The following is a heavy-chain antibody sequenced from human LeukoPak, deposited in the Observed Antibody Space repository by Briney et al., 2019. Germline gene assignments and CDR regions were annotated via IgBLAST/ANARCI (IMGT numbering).Heavy chain of an antibody. CDR1: GFTFSSYW. J-gene: IGHJ5*02. CDR2: ISSSGSTI. Sequence: GGSLRLSCAASGFTFSSYWMSWVRQAPGKGLEWVSYISSSGSTIYYADSVKGRFTISRDNAKNSLYPQMNSLRAEDTAVYYCARAGSGRSPDWFDPWGQGTLVTVSS. CDR3: ARAGSGRSPDWFDP. D-gene: IGHD1-26*01. V-gene: IGHV3-48*04.